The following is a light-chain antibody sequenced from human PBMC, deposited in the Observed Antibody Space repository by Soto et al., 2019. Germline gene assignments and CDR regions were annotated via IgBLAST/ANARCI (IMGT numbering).Light chain of an antibody. Sequence: IMMTHSPATLSVSPGERATLSCSASHSVSSNLAWYQQKPGQTPRLLIYGASNGATGIPARFSDSGYGTVFALTISSLETEHFGVFSCQQRFDLPKIPFGQGRRLEI. V-gene: IGKV3D-15*01. J-gene: IGKJ5*01. CDR2: GAS. CDR1: HSVSSN. CDR3: QQRFDLPKIP.